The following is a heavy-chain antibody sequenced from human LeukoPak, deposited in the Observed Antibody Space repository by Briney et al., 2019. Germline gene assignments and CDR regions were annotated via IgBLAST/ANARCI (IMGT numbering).Heavy chain of an antibody. CDR3: AILQDYYDSSGYSDY. CDR2: IRYDGSNK. J-gene: IGHJ4*02. V-gene: IGHV3-30*02. D-gene: IGHD3-22*01. CDR1: GFTFSSYG. Sequence: GGSLRLSCAASGFTFSSYGMHWVRQAPGKGLEWVAFIRYDGSNKYYADSVKGRFTISRDNSKNTLYLQMNSLRAEDTAVYYCAILQDYYDSSGYSDYWGQGTLVTVSS.